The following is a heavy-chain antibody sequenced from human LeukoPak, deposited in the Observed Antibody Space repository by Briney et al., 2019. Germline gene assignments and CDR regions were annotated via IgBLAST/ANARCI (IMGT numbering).Heavy chain of an antibody. CDR3: ARVLLWFGEFGRQFDY. CDR2: INPNSGGT. D-gene: IGHD3-10*01. CDR1: GYTFTGYY. Sequence: GASVKVSCKASGYTFTGYYMHWVRQAPGQGLEWMGWINPNSGGTNYAQKFQGRVTMTRDTSISTAYMELSRLRSDDTAVYYCARVLLWFGEFGRQFDYWGQGTLVTVSS. J-gene: IGHJ4*02. V-gene: IGHV1-2*02.